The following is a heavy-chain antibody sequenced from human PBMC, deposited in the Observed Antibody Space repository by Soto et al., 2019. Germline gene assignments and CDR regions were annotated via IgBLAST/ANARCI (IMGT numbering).Heavy chain of an antibody. CDR1: GGSITTYY. Sequence: QVQLQESGPGLLKPSETLSLTCTVSGGSITTYYWSWIRQSPGKGLESIGYIYSSGSTNYNPSFKSRVTISLDTSKNQFSLKLTSVTAADKDVYYGARGGSGWLGWRGLDVWGRGTTVTVSS. V-gene: IGHV4-59*01. D-gene: IGHD6-19*01. J-gene: IGHJ6*02. CDR3: ARGGSGWLGWRGLDV. CDR2: IYSSGST.